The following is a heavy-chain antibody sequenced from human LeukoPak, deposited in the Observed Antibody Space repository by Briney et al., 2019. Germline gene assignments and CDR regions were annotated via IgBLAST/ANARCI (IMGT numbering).Heavy chain of an antibody. CDR1: GYTFTSYG. D-gene: IGHD3-22*01. Sequence: ASVKVSRKASGYTFTSYGISWVRQAPGQGLEWMGWISAYNGNTNYAQKLQGRVTMTTDTSTSTAYMELRSLRSEDTAVYYCARDVYYYDSSGPQADAFDIWGQGTMVTVSS. J-gene: IGHJ3*02. CDR2: ISAYNGNT. V-gene: IGHV1-18*01. CDR3: ARDVYYYDSSGPQADAFDI.